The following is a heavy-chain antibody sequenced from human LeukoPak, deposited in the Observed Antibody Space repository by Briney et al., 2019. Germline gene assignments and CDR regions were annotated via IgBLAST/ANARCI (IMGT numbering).Heavy chain of an antibody. D-gene: IGHD3-10*01. J-gene: IGHJ4*02. Sequence: PGGSLRLSCAASGFTSSSYAMSWVRQAPGKGLEWVSAISGSGGSTYYADSVKGRFTISRDNSKNTLYLQMNSLRAEDTAVYYCAKDPYTMVRGVIPTGYDYWGQGTLVTVSS. CDR2: ISGSGGST. CDR1: GFTSSSYA. CDR3: AKDPYTMVRGVIPTGYDY. V-gene: IGHV3-23*01.